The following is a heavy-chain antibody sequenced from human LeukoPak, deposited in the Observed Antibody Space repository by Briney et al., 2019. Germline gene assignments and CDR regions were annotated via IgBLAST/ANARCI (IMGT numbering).Heavy chain of an antibody. CDR3: ARANMEWLLYYYYYMDV. CDR1: GFTFSSYA. Sequence: GGSLRLPCAASGFTFSSYAMHWVRQAPGKGLEWVAVISYDGSNKYYADSVKGRFTISRDNSKNTLYLQMNSLRAEDTAVYYCARANMEWLLYYYYYMDVWGKGTTVTVSS. CDR2: ISYDGSNK. D-gene: IGHD3-3*01. V-gene: IGHV3-30-3*01. J-gene: IGHJ6*03.